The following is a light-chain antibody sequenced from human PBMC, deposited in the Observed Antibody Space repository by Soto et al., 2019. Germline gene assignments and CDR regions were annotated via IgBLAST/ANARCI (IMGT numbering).Light chain of an antibody. CDR3: SSYGGSNNFGV. V-gene: IGLV2-8*01. Sequence: QSALTQPPSASGSPGQSVTISCTGTSSDVGAYNYVSWYQQHPGKVPKLIVYEVTKRPSGVPDRFSGSKSGNTASLTVSGLQADDEADYYCSSYGGSNNFGVFGTGTKVTVL. J-gene: IGLJ1*01. CDR2: EVT. CDR1: SSDVGAYNY.